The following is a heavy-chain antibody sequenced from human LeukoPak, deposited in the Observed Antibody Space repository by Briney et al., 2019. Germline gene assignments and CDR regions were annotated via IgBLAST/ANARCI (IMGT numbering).Heavy chain of an antibody. CDR1: GYTFTGSY. J-gene: IGHJ4*02. CDR2: INPSGGST. CDR3: ARESDLAVAGTGFDN. V-gene: IGHV1-46*01. Sequence: ASVKVSCKASGYTFTGSYMHWVRQAPGQGLEWLGIINPSGGSTRYTQKFQGRVTMTRDTSTSTVYMELSSLRSEDTAVYYCARESDLAVAGTGFDNWGQGTLVTVSS. D-gene: IGHD6-19*01.